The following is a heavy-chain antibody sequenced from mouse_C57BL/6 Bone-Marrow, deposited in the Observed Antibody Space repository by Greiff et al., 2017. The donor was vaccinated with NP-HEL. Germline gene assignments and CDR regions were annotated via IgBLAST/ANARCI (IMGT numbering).Heavy chain of an antibody. V-gene: IGHV5-6*01. Sequence: EVQVVESGGDLVKPGGSLKLSCAASGFTFSSYGMAWVRQTPDKRLEWVATISSGGSYTYYPDSVKGRFTISRDNAKNTLYLQMSSLKSEDTAMYYCARLPGYLPYWGQGTLVTVSA. CDR3: ARLPGYLPY. J-gene: IGHJ3*01. CDR2: ISSGGSYT. CDR1: GFTFSSYG. D-gene: IGHD3-2*02.